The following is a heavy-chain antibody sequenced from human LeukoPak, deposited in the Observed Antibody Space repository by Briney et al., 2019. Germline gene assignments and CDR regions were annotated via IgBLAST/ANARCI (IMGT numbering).Heavy chain of an antibody. D-gene: IGHD3-10*01. Sequence: GGSLRLSCAASGFTFSSYAMHWVRQAPGKGLEWVAVISYDGSNKYYADSVKGRFTISRDNSKNTLYLQMNSLRAEGTAVYYCAKELNYHGSGSYYSYYYGIDVGGQGTTVTVSS. CDR1: GFTFSSYA. J-gene: IGHJ6*02. CDR2: ISYDGSNK. CDR3: AKELNYHGSGSYYSYYYGIDV. V-gene: IGHV3-30-3*01.